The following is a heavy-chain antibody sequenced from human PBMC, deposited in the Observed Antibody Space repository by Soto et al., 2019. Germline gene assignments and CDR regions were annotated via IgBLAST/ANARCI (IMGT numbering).Heavy chain of an antibody. V-gene: IGHV1-69*13. CDR3: ARDPTNCGGDCPFDY. CDR1: GGTFSSYA. J-gene: IGHJ4*02. D-gene: IGHD2-21*02. Sequence: ASVKVSCKASGGTFSSYAISWVRQAPGQGLEWMGGIIPIFGTANYAQKFQGRVTITADESTSTAYMELSSLRSEDTAVYYCARDPTNCGGDCPFDYWGQGTLVTVSS. CDR2: IIPIFGTA.